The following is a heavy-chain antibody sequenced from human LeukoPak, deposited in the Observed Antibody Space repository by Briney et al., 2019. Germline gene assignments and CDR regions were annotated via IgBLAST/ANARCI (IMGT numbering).Heavy chain of an antibody. Sequence: ASVKVSCKVSGYTLTELSMHWVRQAPGEGLEWMGGFDPEDGETIYAQKFQGRVTMTEDTSTDTAYMELSSLRSEDTAVYYCATLYYDSSGLWFDYWGQGTLVTVSS. V-gene: IGHV1-24*01. D-gene: IGHD3-22*01. CDR3: ATLYYDSSGLWFDY. CDR2: FDPEDGET. J-gene: IGHJ4*02. CDR1: GYTLTELS.